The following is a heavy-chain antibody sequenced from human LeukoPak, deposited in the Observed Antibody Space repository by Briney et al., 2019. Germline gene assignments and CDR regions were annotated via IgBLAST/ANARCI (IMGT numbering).Heavy chain of an antibody. V-gene: IGHV3-30*18. CDR1: GFTLSIYR. J-gene: IGHJ4*02. CDR2: ISYEGNNK. D-gene: IGHD3-22*01. CDR3: AKPDSSGYYLRVFDY. Sequence: GGSLRLPCAASGFTLSIYRMHWVRQAPGKGLEGVADISYEGNNKYFADSVKGRFTISRDNSKNTLYPQMNRLRVEDTAVYYCAKPDSSGYYLRVFDYWGQGTLVTVSS.